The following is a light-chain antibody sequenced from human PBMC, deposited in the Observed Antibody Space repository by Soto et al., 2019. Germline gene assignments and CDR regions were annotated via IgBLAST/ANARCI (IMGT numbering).Light chain of an antibody. Sequence: DIQMTQSPSSLSASVGDRVTITCRASQSISSYLNWYQQKPGKAPKLLIYDASTLESGAPSRFSGSGSGTELTLTINSLQPDDFASYYCQQCNSYPWTFGQGTKVDIK. V-gene: IGKV1-5*01. CDR2: DAS. CDR3: QQCNSYPWT. J-gene: IGKJ1*01. CDR1: QSISSY.